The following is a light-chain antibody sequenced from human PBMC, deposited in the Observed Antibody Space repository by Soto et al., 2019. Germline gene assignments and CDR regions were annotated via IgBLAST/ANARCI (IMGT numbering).Light chain of an antibody. V-gene: IGKV3-20*01. CDR2: DAS. J-gene: IGKJ5*01. CDR3: QQYGPSLIT. Sequence: ENFFTQTPDTLSFSPGERATLPCQASQSVGDSLAWYQQRPGQAPTLLIFDASSRATGIPDRFSGSGFGTDFTLTISRLEPEDFALYYCQQYGPSLITFGQGTRLEIK. CDR1: QSVGDS.